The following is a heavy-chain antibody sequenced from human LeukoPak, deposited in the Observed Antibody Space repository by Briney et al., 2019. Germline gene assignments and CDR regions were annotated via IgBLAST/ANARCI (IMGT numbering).Heavy chain of an antibody. CDR2: IIPILGIA. D-gene: IGHD6-13*01. CDR3: ARDVSSSWDN. V-gene: IGHV1-69*04. CDR1: GGTFSSYT. Sequence: PRASVKVSCMASGGTFSSYTIGGVRQAPGQGLEWMGRIIPILGIANYAQKFQGRVTITADKSTSTAYMELSSLRSEDTAVYYCARDVSSSWDNWGQGTLVTVSS. J-gene: IGHJ4*02.